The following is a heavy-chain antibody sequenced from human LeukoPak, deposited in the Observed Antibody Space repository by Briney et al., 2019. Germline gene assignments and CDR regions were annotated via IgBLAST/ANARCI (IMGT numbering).Heavy chain of an antibody. J-gene: IGHJ4*02. CDR2: VYHSGGT. Sequence: KASETLSLTCTVSGGSVSTNSYFWGWIRQPPEKGLEWIGSVYHSGGTYYNPSLKSRVIISVLTSKNQFSLTLSSVTAADTAVYFCATQPGGYSGYDRERQFDYWGQGTLVTVSS. CDR3: ATQPGGYSGYDRERQFDY. D-gene: IGHD5-12*01. CDR1: GGSVSTNSYF. V-gene: IGHV4-39*01.